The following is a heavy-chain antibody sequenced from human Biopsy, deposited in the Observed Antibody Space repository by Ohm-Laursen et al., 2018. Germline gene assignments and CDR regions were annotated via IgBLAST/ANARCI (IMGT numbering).Heavy chain of an antibody. J-gene: IGHJ4*02. CDR1: GYSFTSYY. V-gene: IGHV1-46*01. CDR3: ARNTGWYGDLYYFDY. CDR2: INPSGSTT. D-gene: IGHD6-19*01. Sequence: GASVKVSCKASGYSFTSYYMHWVRQAPGQGLEWMGMINPSGSTTSYPQIFQGRVTMTRDTSMSTVYMELSSLRSADTAVYFCARNTGWYGDLYYFDYWGQGTLVTVSS.